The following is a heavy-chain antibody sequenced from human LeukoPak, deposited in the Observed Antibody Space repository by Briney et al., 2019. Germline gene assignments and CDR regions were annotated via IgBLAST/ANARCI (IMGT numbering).Heavy chain of an antibody. Sequence: PGGSLRLSCAASGLIFSSYVMSWVRQAPGKGLEWVSTISGTGSDTYYTDSVKGRFTISRDNSKNTLYLQMNSLRAEDTAVYYCARDISSGYYDAFDIWGQGTMVTVSS. CDR3: ARDISSGYYDAFDI. V-gene: IGHV3-23*01. J-gene: IGHJ3*02. CDR2: ISGTGSDT. D-gene: IGHD3-22*01. CDR1: GLIFSSYV.